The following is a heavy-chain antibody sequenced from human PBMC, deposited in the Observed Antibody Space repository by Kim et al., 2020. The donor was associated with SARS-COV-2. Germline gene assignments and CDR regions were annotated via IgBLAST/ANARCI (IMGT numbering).Heavy chain of an antibody. D-gene: IGHD3-3*01. J-gene: IGHJ4*02. CDR3: ARGGLTSGFDY. CDR2: T. V-gene: IGHV3-23*01. Sequence: TDYAGSVLGQFTISRDSSRNTVFLQMNSLRADDTAVYYCARGGLTSGFDYWGQGTLVTVSS.